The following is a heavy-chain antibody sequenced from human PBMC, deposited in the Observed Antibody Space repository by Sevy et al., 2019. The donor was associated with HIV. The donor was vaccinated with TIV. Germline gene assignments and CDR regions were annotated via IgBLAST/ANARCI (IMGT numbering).Heavy chain of an antibody. Sequence: GGSLRLSCAASGFTFNNYWMTWVRLVPGKGLEWVANVKQDGSEKDYVDSVKGRFTISRDNAKNSLNLQMNSLRAEDTALYYCARDHQVAPNLYYFYGMDVWGQGTTVTVSS. CDR1: GFTFNNYW. D-gene: IGHD5-12*01. CDR3: ARDHQVAPNLYYFYGMDV. J-gene: IGHJ6*02. CDR2: VKQDGSEK. V-gene: IGHV3-7*01.